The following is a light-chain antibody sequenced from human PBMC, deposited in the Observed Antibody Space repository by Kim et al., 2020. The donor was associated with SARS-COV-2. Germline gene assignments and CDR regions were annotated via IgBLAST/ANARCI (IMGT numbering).Light chain of an antibody. Sequence: ALGATVTITCQGARLRSYYASCYQQKPGPAPVLVIYGKNNRPSGIPDRFSGSSSGNTASLTITGAQAEDEADYYCNSRDSSGNHLVFGGGTQLTVL. CDR3: NSRDSSGNHLV. CDR2: GKN. J-gene: IGLJ3*02. CDR1: RLRSYY. V-gene: IGLV3-19*01.